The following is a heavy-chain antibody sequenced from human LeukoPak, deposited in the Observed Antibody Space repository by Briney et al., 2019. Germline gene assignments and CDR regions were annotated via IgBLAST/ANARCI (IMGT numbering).Heavy chain of an antibody. V-gene: IGHV4-61*02. CDR2: VDTSGST. J-gene: IGHJ3*01. CDR1: DGSISSAYR. D-gene: IGHD4-17*01. Sequence: SETLSLTCTVSDGSISSAYRWTWIRQCAGKGLEWIGRVDTSGSTKYNPSLKSRVTISFDTSKNQFSLRLTSVTAADTAVYYCTSGEYTQGTDVWGPGTMVTVTS. CDR3: TSGEYTQGTDV.